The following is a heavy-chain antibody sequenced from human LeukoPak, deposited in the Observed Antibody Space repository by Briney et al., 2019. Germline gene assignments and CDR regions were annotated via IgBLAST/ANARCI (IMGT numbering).Heavy chain of an antibody. Sequence: RASLRLSCAASGFTFDTYAMTWVRQAPGKGLEWVSSISRRGTYIYYAESVRGRSTISRDNTKTFPYLQLSTLRVEDTAVYYCARDRPTGRSRGVVVQWGQGTLVTVSA. D-gene: IGHD2-15*01. J-gene: IGHJ4*02. CDR1: GFTFDTYA. CDR2: ISRRGTYI. CDR3: ARDRPTGRSRGVVVQ. V-gene: IGHV3-21*01.